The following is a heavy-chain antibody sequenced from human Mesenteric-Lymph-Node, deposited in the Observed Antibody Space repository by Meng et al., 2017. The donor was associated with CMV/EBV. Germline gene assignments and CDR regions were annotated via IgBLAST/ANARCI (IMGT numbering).Heavy chain of an antibody. V-gene: IGHV3-30*02. CDR1: GFTFRSYG. J-gene: IGHJ3*02. CDR2: IRYDGSNK. CDR3: AKDERGAFDI. Sequence: GESLKISCTASGFTFRSYGIHWVRQAPGKGPEWVAFIRYDGSNKYYADSVKDRFTISRDNSKNTLFLQVNSLRAEDTAVYYCAKDERGAFDIWGQGTMVTVSS. D-gene: IGHD5-24*01.